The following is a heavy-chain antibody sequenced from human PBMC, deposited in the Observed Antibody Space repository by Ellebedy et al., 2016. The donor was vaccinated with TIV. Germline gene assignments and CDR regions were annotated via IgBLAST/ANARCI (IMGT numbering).Heavy chain of an antibody. D-gene: IGHD6-25*01. CDR1: GYSISSGHF. Sequence: MPSETLSLTCTVSGYSISSGHFWGWIRQPPGKGREWIGSIYHSGTTYYNPSLKSRVTISVDTSKNQFSLKLRSVPAADTAVYYCARDRGAASFDPWGQGALVTVSS. J-gene: IGHJ5*02. CDR3: ARDRGAASFDP. CDR2: IYHSGTT. V-gene: IGHV4-38-2*02.